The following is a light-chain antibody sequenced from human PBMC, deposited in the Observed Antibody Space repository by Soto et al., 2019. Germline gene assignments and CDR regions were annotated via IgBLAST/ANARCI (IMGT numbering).Light chain of an antibody. CDR2: RNN. CDR1: RSNIGRNY. V-gene: IGLV1-47*01. J-gene: IGLJ3*02. CDR3: ATWDDTLNDQV. Sequence: QSVLTQPPSASGTPGQRVSISCSGSRSNIGRNYVYWYQQLPGTAPKLLIQRNNERPSGVPDRFSGSKSGTSVSLAISGLRSEDEATYYCATWDDTLNDQVFGGGTQLTVL.